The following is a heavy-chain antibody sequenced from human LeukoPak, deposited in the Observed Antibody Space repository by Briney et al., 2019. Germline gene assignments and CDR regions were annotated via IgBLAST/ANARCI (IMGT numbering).Heavy chain of an antibody. D-gene: IGHD3-9*01. CDR3: AKDPPGGYFDWCPDY. CDR1: GFAFNTYA. CDR2: ISYDGRDK. Sequence: GGSLRLSCAASGFAFNTYAMHWVRQAPGKGLEWVAVISYDGRDKYYADSGKGRFTISRDNSKNTLYLQMNSLRAEDTAVYYCAKDPPGGYFDWCPDYWAREPWSPSPQ. J-gene: IGHJ4*02. V-gene: IGHV3-30*04.